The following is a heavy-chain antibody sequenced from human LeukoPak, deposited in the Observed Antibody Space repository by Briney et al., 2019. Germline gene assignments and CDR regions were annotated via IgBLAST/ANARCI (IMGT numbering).Heavy chain of an antibody. CDR3: ARDYCSSISCQDY. V-gene: IGHV3-48*02. D-gene: IGHD2-2*01. CDR2: ISSSSSTI. Sequence: GGSLRLSCAASGFTFSSYSMNWVRQAPGKGLEWVSYISSSSSTIYYADSVKGRFTISRDNAKNSLHLQMNSLRDEDTAVYYCARDYCSSISCQDYWGQGTLVTVSS. CDR1: GFTFSSYS. J-gene: IGHJ4*02.